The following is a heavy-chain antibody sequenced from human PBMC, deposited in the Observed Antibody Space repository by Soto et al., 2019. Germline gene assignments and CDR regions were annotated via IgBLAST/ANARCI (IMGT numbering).Heavy chain of an antibody. Sequence: EVQLLESGGDLVQPGGSLRLSCEASGFSFSTYSMSWVRQAPGKGLEWVSSVSGSGANTYYADSVKGRFSISRDNSKNTLYLQMNNLRAEDTAVYHCVKHLAVYTSGNFRWLDPWGQGTPVTVSS. CDR2: VSGSGANT. J-gene: IGHJ5*02. V-gene: IGHV3-23*01. CDR1: GFSFSTYS. CDR3: VKHLAVYTSGNFRWLDP. D-gene: IGHD3-9*01.